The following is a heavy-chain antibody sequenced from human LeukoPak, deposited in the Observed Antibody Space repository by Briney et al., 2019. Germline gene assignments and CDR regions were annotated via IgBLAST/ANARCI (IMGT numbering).Heavy chain of an antibody. CDR3: ARFPQDTYYYDSSGFHAFDI. CDR2: IYYSVST. J-gene: IGHJ3*02. V-gene: IGHV4-59*01. Sequence: SETLSLTRTVSGASISSYYWSWIRQPPGKGLEWIGHIYYSVSTNYNPSLKSRVTISVDTSKNQFSLQLSSATAADTAVYYCARFPQDTYYYDSSGFHAFDIWGQGTMVTVSS. D-gene: IGHD3-22*01. CDR1: GASISSYY.